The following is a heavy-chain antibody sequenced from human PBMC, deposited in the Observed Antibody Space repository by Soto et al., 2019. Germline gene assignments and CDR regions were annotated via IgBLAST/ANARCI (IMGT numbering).Heavy chain of an antibody. V-gene: IGHV1-69*13. Sequence: GASVKVSCKASGGTFSSYAISWVRQAPGQGLEWMGGIIPIFGTANYAQKFQGRVTITADESTSTAYMELSSLRSEDTAVYYCARDRFSDFWSGYVEPYCYYGMDAWCQGTTVTVSS. D-gene: IGHD3-3*01. CDR3: ARDRFSDFWSGYVEPYCYYGMDA. CDR2: IIPIFGTA. J-gene: IGHJ6*02. CDR1: GGTFSSYA.